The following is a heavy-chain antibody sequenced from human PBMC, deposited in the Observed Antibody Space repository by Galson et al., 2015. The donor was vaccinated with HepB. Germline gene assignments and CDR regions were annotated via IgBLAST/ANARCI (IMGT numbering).Heavy chain of an antibody. V-gene: IGHV3-7*01. J-gene: IGHJ3*02. CDR3: ARHILVSPSRALDI. CDR2: INRDGSHK. Sequence: SLRLSCAASGFTFSTYWMTWVRQAPGKGLEWVANINRDGSHKGYVDSMKGRFTVSRDNAKSSLFLQMNSLRAEDTAVYYCARHILVSPSRALDIWGQGTIVTVSS. D-gene: IGHD2-2*01. CDR1: GFTFSTYW.